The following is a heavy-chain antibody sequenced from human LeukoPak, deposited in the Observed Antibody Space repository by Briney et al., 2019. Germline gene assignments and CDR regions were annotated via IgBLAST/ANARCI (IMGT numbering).Heavy chain of an antibody. Sequence: ASETLSLTCTVSGYSISSGFYWGWIRQPPGKGPEWIGTIYHSGATYYNPSLKSRLTTSADTSKNQFSLKLTSVTAADTAVYYCARVGSWGGFPPYFYYMDIWGKGTTVTVSS. J-gene: IGHJ6*03. CDR1: GYSISSGFY. CDR3: ARVGSWGGFPPYFYYMDI. D-gene: IGHD7-27*01. CDR2: IYHSGAT. V-gene: IGHV4-38-2*02.